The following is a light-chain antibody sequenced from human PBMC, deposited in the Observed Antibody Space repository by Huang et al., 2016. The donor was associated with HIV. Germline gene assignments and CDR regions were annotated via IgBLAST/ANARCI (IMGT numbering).Light chain of an antibody. V-gene: IGKV1-12*01. J-gene: IGKJ4*01. Sequence: DIQMTQSPSSVSASVGDRISFTSRASQDINRWLAWYQQKPGKAPKLRIYAAYTLQGGVPSRFSGRVSGTGFTLTINNLQPEDFATYFCQQAVSFPLTFGGGTKVEIK. CDR2: AAY. CDR1: QDINRW. CDR3: QQAVSFPLT.